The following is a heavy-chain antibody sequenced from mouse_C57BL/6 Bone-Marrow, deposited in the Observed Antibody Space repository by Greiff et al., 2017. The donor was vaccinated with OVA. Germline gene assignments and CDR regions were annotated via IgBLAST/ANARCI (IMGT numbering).Heavy chain of an antibody. J-gene: IGHJ3*01. CDR3: ARAYYGSSQGY. D-gene: IGHD1-1*01. CDR2: ISSGSSTI. V-gene: IGHV5-17*01. Sequence: EVQVVESGGGLVKPGGSLKLSCAASGFTFSDYGMHWVRQAPEKGLEWVAYISSGSSTIYYADTVKGRFTISRDNAKNTLFLQMTSLRSEDTAMYYCARAYYGSSQGYWGQGTLVTVSA. CDR1: GFTFSDYG.